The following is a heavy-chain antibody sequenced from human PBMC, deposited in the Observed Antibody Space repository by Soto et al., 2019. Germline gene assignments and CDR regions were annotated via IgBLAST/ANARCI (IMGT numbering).Heavy chain of an antibody. D-gene: IGHD6-13*01. Sequence: EVQLLESGGGLVQPGGSLRLSCAASGFTFSNYAVTWVRQAPGKGLEWVSTISGSGGSTYYADSVKGLFTISRDNSTNTLYLQMNSLRAEDTAVYYCAKDKGSSWYEIDYWGPGTLVTVSS. CDR2: ISGSGGST. CDR1: GFTFSNYA. CDR3: AKDKGSSWYEIDY. J-gene: IGHJ4*02. V-gene: IGHV3-23*01.